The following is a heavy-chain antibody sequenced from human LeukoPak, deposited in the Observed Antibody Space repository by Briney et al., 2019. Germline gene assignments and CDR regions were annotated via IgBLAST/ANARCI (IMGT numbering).Heavy chain of an antibody. V-gene: IGHV4-59*08. CDR2: IYYSGST. D-gene: IGHD1-26*01. CDR1: GGSISSYY. CDR3: ARHVGYYYYYGMDV. J-gene: IGHJ6*02. Sequence: PSETLSLTCTVSGGSISSYYWSWIRQPPGKGLEWIGYIYYSGSTNYNPSLESRVTISLNTSKNQFSLKLSSVTAADTAVYYCARHVGYYYYYGMDVWGQGTTVTVSS.